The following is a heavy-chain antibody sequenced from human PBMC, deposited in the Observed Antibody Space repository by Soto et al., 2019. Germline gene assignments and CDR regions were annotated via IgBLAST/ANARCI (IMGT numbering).Heavy chain of an antibody. CDR3: ARSQLASINDAFDS. Sequence: SVKVSCKASGYTFTYRYLHWVRQAPGQALEWMGWITPFNGNTNYAQKFQDRVTITRDRSMSTAYMELSSLRSEDTAMYYCARSQLASINDAFDSWGQGTMVTVSS. CDR1: GYTFTYRY. V-gene: IGHV1-45*02. CDR2: ITPFNGNT. J-gene: IGHJ3*02. D-gene: IGHD6-6*01.